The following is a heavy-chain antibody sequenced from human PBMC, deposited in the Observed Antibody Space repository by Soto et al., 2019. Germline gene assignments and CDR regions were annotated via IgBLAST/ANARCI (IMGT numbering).Heavy chain of an antibody. V-gene: IGHV1-3*01. D-gene: IGHD6-19*01. J-gene: IGHJ4*02. Sequence: ASVKVSCKASGYTFPTYAIHWVRQAPGQRLEWMGWINAGNGNTKYSQKFQGRVTITRDTSASTAYLELSSLRSEDTAVYFCARGAISGGPLDHWGQGTLVTVS. CDR1: GYTFPTYA. CDR2: INAGNGNT. CDR3: ARGAISGGPLDH.